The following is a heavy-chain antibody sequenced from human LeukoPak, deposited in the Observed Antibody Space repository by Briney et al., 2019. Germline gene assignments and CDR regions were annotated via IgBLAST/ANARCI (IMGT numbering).Heavy chain of an antibody. V-gene: IGHV3-33*01. J-gene: IGHJ4*02. CDR3: AIIGGRLGHDY. Sequence: GGSLRLSCAAPGFTFSSYGMHWVRQAPGKGLEWVAVIWYDGSNKYYADSVKGRFTISRDNSKNTLYLQMNSLRAEDTAVYYCAIIGGRLGHDYWGQGTLVTVSS. D-gene: IGHD1-26*01. CDR2: IWYDGSNK. CDR1: GFTFSSYG.